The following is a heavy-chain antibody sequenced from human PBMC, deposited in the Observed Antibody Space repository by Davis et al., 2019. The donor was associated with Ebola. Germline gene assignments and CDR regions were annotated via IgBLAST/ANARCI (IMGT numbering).Heavy chain of an antibody. CDR3: ARDAGMAALGY. D-gene: IGHD3-10*01. J-gene: IGHJ4*02. CDR1: GHTFTSYY. V-gene: IGHV1-46*01. CDR2: INPSGGST. Sequence: AASVKVSCKASGHTFTSYYMHWVRQAPGQGLEWMGIINPSGGSTSYAQKFQGRVTMTRDTSTSTVYMELSSLRSEDTAVYYCARDAGMAALGYWGQGTLVTVSS.